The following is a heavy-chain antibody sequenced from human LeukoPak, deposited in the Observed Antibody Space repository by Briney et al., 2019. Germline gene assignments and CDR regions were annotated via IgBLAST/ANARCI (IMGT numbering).Heavy chain of an antibody. V-gene: IGHV3-23*01. Sequence: GGSLRLSCAASGFALSSYAMSWVRQAPGKGLEWVSATSSSDAGTYHAESVRGRFTISRDNSKNTLYLQMNSLRAEDTAVYYCAKGDKPVIAMVKFDYWGQGTLVTVSS. CDR2: TSSSDAGT. D-gene: IGHD5-18*01. J-gene: IGHJ4*02. CDR3: AKGDKPVIAMVKFDY. CDR1: GFALSSYA.